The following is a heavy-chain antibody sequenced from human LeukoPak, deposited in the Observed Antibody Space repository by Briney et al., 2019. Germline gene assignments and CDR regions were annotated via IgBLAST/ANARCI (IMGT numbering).Heavy chain of an antibody. J-gene: IGHJ4*02. CDR3: ARVMVGYYDILTGQQASFDY. V-gene: IGHV4-31*11. CDR2: IYYSGST. Sequence: SETLSLTCAVYGGSFSGYYWSWIRQHPGKGLEWIGYIYYSGSTYYNPSLKSRVTISVDTSKNQFSLKLSSVTAADTAVYYCARVMVGYYDILTGQQASFDYWGQGTLVTVSS. CDR1: GGSFSGYY. D-gene: IGHD3-9*01.